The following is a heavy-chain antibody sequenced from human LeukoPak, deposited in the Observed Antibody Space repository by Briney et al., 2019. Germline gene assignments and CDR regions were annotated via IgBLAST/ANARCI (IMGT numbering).Heavy chain of an antibody. J-gene: IGHJ4*02. D-gene: IGHD3-3*01. CDR2: IFYSGST. V-gene: IGHV4-59*12. CDR3: AREGVVRKGFDY. Sequence: PSETLSLTCTVSGGSISSYYWSWIRQPPGKGLEWIGYIFYSGSTNYNPSLKSRVTISVDTSKNQFSPKLSSVTAADTAVYYCAREGVVRKGFDYWGQGTLVTVSS. CDR1: GGSISSYY.